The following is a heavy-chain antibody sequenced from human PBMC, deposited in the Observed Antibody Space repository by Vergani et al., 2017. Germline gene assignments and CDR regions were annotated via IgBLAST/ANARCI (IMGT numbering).Heavy chain of an antibody. V-gene: IGHV7-4-1*02. CDR3: ARGRQWRLTEYLYGMDV. J-gene: IGHJ6*02. CDR1: GYTFTNYP. CDR2: INTNSGNL. D-gene: IGHD6-19*01. Sequence: QVQLVQSGAEVKKPGASVRVSCKASGYTFTNYPLIWVRQAPGQGLEFMGWINTNSGNLTYAPGFTGRFVFSLDTSVSTAYLQISGLKAEDSAVYYCARGRQWRLTEYLYGMDVWGQGTTVTVSS.